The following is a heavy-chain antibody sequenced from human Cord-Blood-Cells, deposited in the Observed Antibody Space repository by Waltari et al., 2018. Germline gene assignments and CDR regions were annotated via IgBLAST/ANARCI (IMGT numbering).Heavy chain of an antibody. CDR3: ATGSGWQLDY. CDR2: FNTEDRET. V-gene: IGHV1-24*01. CDR1: GYTLTELS. Sequence: QVQLVQSGAEVKKPGASVKVSCKVSGYTLTELSMHWVRQAPGKGLEWLGGFNTEDRETIYPQKLQGRITMTEDTSTDTAYMELSSMRSEDTAVYNCATGSGWQLDYWAREPWSPSP. D-gene: IGHD6-19*01. J-gene: IGHJ4*02.